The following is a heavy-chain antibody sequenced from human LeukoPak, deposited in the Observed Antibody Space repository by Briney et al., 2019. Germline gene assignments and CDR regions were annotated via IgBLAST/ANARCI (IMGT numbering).Heavy chain of an antibody. D-gene: IGHD3-9*01. V-gene: IGHV1-2*02. CDR2: INPNSGGT. J-gene: IGHJ5*02. CDR3: EREYTTIFETTQFDP. Sequence: GASVKVSCKASGYTFTGYYMHWVRQAPGQGLEWMGWINPNSGGTNYAQKFQGRVTMTRDTSNSTAYMELSRLRSDDTAVYYCEREYTTIFETTQFDPWGQGTLVTVSS. CDR1: GYTFTGYY.